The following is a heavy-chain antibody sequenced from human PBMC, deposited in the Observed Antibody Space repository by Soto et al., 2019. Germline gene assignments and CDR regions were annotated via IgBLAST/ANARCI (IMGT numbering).Heavy chain of an antibody. V-gene: IGHV3-23*01. D-gene: IGHD6-13*01. CDR2: ISGSGGST. J-gene: IGHJ5*02. CDR1: GFTFSSYA. Sequence: PGGSLRLSCAASGFTFSSYAMSWVRQAPGKGLEWVATISGSGGSTYYADSVKGRFTISRDNSKNTLYLQMNSLRADDTAVCYCARARIAAAGPDTNWFDPWGQGTLVTVSS. CDR3: ARARIAAAGPDTNWFDP.